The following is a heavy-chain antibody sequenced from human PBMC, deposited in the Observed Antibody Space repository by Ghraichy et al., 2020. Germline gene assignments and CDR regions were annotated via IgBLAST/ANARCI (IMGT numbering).Heavy chain of an antibody. D-gene: IGHD3-22*01. CDR2: IYYSGST. J-gene: IGHJ2*01. Sequence: SETLSLTCTVSGGSISSYYWSWIRQPPGKGLEWIGYIYYSGSTNYNPSLKSRVTISVDMSKNQFSLKLSSVTAADTAVYYCARRHSSGYYRSYWYFDLWGRGPLVTVSS. CDR3: ARRHSSGYYRSYWYFDL. V-gene: IGHV4-59*08. CDR1: GGSISSYY.